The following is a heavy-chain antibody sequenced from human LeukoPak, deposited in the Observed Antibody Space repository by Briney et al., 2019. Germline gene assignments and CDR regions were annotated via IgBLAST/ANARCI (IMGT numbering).Heavy chain of an antibody. V-gene: IGHV3-21*01. CDR3: ARAPSEIRGYYPEYFRH. CDR2: ISTTSTYI. D-gene: IGHD3-22*01. J-gene: IGHJ1*01. Sequence: GGSLRLSCAASGFTFSSYSMNWVRQAPGKGLEWVSSISTTSTYIYYADSVKGRFTISRDNAKNTVSLQMNSLRAEDTGVYFCARAPSEIRGYYPEYFRHWGQGTLVTVSS. CDR1: GFTFSSYS.